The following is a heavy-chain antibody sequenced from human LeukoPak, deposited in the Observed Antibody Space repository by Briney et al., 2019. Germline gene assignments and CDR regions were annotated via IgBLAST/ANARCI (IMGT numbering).Heavy chain of an antibody. V-gene: IGHV4-39*01. CDR1: GGSISSSSYY. J-gene: IGHJ4*02. CDR3: ASYYGSGSERNFDY. CDR2: IYYSGST. Sequence: MPSETLSLTCTVSGGSISSSSYYWGWIRRPPGKGLEWIGSIYYSGSTYYNPSLKSRVTISVDTSKNQFSLKLSSVTAADTAVYYCASYYGSGSERNFDYWGQGTLVTVSS. D-gene: IGHD3-10*01.